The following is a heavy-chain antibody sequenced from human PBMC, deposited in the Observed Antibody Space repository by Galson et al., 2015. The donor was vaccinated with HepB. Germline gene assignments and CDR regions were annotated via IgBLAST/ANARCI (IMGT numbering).Heavy chain of an antibody. D-gene: IGHD6-19*01. Sequence: SLRLSCAASGFTFRDYGMHWVRQAPGKGLEWVAVIWYDGSNKYYADSVKGRLTISRDNSKNTLYLQMNSLRVEDTAIYYCATVRSGSGWYIDYWGQGTLVTVSS. J-gene: IGHJ4*02. V-gene: IGHV3-33*01. CDR1: GFTFRDYG. CDR2: IWYDGSNK. CDR3: ATVRSGSGWYIDY.